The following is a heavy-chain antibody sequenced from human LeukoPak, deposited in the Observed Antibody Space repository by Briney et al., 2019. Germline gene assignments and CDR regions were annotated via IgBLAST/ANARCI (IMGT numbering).Heavy chain of an antibody. CDR2: IYYSGST. V-gene: IGHV4-39*07. CDR3: ATFGGDAFDI. Sequence: SETLSLTCTVSGGSISSSSYYWGWIRQPPGKGLEWIGSIYYSGSTYYNPSLKSRVTISVDTSKNQFSLKLSSVTAADTAVYYCATFGGDAFDIWGQGTMVTVSS. J-gene: IGHJ3*02. D-gene: IGHD3-16*01. CDR1: GGSISSSSYY.